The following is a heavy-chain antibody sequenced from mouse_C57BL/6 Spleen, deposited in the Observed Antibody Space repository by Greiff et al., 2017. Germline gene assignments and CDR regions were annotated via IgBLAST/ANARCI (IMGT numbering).Heavy chain of an antibody. V-gene: IGHV1-7*01. J-gene: IGHJ1*03. CDR1: GYTFTSYW. Sequence: VKLMESGAELAKPGASVKLSCKASGYTFTSYWMHWVKQRPGQGLEWIGYINPSSGYTKYNQKFKDKATLTADKSSSTAYMQLSSLTYEDSAVYYCARSDFSNYWYFDVWGTGTTVTVSS. CDR2: INPSSGYT. D-gene: IGHD2-5*01. CDR3: ARSDFSNYWYFDV.